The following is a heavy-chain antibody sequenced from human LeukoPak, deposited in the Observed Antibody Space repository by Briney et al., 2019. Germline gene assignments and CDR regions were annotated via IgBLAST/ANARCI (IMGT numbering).Heavy chain of an antibody. J-gene: IGHJ4*02. CDR1: GYTFTSYG. CDR3: ARESSKLYCSGGSCYSDY. D-gene: IGHD2-15*01. Sequence: ASVKVSCKASGYTFTSYGISWVRQAPGQGLEWMGWISAYNGNTNYAQKLQGRVTMTTDTSTSTAYMELRSLRSEDTAVYYCARESSKLYCSGGSCYSDYWGQGTLVTVSS. V-gene: IGHV1-18*01. CDR2: ISAYNGNT.